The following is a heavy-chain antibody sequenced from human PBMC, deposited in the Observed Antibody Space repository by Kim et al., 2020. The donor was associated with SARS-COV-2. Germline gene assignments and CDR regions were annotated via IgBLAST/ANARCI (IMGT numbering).Heavy chain of an antibody. J-gene: IGHJ4*02. Sequence: GGSLRLSCAASGFTFRSYDMHWIRQAPGKGLEWISFISSTSSSTNYADSVKGRFTISRDNAKNSLSLQMDSLRADDSAIYYCARDLRFKQMVFESWGLGTLVTVSS. CDR3: ARDLRFKQMVFES. CDR1: GFTFRSYD. D-gene: IGHD6-13*01. V-gene: IGHV3-11*06. CDR2: ISSTSSST.